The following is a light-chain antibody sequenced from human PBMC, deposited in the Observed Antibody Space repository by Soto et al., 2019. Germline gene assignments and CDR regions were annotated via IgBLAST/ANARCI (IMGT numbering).Light chain of an antibody. V-gene: IGKV3-20*01. CDR1: QSVSSTY. Sequence: EIVLTQSPGTLSLSPGERATLPCRASQSVSSTYLAWYQQKPGQAPRLLIYGASRRATGIPDRFSGSGSGTDVTLTISRLEPQDFAVYYCQQYGSSTWTFGHGTKVEIK. CDR2: GAS. J-gene: IGKJ1*01. CDR3: QQYGSSTWT.